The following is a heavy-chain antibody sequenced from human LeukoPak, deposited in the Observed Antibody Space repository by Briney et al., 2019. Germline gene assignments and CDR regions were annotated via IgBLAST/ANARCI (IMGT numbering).Heavy chain of an antibody. CDR2: IYPGDSDT. CDR3: ATAYCGGDCYPPDFDY. Sequence: PGESLKISCKGSGYSFTSYWIGWVRQMPGKGLEWMGIIYPGDSDTRYSPSFQGKVTISADNSISIAYLQWSSLKASDTAMYYCATAYCGGDCYPPDFDYWGQGTLVTVSS. J-gene: IGHJ4*02. V-gene: IGHV5-51*01. D-gene: IGHD2-21*02. CDR1: GYSFTSYW.